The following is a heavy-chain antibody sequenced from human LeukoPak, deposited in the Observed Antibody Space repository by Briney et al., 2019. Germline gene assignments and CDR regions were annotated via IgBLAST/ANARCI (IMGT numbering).Heavy chain of an antibody. Sequence: GGSLRLSCAASGFSFSKYAMHWVRQAPGKGLEWVAVISFDETKKYYADSVNGRFTIYRDNSINMLFLKMKSVKTEDTAVYFCARMKVIKGASLDYWGKGSLVKVS. CDR2: ISFDETKK. CDR3: ARMKVIKGASLDY. V-gene: IGHV3-30-3*01. CDR1: GFSFSKYA. J-gene: IGHJ4*02. D-gene: IGHD2-21*01.